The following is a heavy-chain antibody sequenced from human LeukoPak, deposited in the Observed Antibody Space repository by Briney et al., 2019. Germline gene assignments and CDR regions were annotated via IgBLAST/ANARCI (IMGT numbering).Heavy chain of an antibody. CDR1: GYTFTSYD. V-gene: IGHV1-8*01. J-gene: IGHJ6*03. CDR2: MNPNSGNT. D-gene: IGHD3-16*02. CDR3: ARTDYDYVWGSYRYYYYYVDV. Sequence: ASVKVSCKASGYTFTSYDINWVRQATGQGLEWMGWMNPNSGNTGYAQKFQGRVTMTRNTSISTAYMELSSLRSEDTAVYYCARTDYDYVWGSYRYYYYYVDVWGKGTTVTVSS.